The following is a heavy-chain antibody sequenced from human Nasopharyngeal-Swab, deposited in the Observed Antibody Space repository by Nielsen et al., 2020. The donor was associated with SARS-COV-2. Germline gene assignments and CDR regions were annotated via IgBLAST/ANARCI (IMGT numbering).Heavy chain of an antibody. Sequence: GESLKISCAASGFTFSSYGIHWVRQAPGKGLEWVAVIWYDGSNKYYADSVKGRFTISRDSSKNTLYLQMNSLRAEDTAVYYCARAFFQYSSGWSAFDYWGQGTLVTVSS. CDR1: GFTFSSYG. D-gene: IGHD6-19*01. V-gene: IGHV3-33*01. J-gene: IGHJ4*02. CDR3: ARAFFQYSSGWSAFDY. CDR2: IWYDGSNK.